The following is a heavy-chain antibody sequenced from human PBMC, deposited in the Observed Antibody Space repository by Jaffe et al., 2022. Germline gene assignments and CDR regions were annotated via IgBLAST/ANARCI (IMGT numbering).Heavy chain of an antibody. D-gene: IGHD3-10*01. J-gene: IGHJ4*02. CDR3: ARRRGYYYGSGSYYNLDY. V-gene: IGHV4-34*01. CDR1: GGSFSGYY. CDR2: INHSGST. Sequence: QVQLQQWGAGLLKPSETLSLTCAVYGGSFSGYYWSWIRQPPGKGLEWIGEINHSGSTNYNPSLKSRVTISVDTSKNQFSLKLSSVTAADTAVYYCARRRGYYYGSGSYYNLDYWGQGTLVTVSS.